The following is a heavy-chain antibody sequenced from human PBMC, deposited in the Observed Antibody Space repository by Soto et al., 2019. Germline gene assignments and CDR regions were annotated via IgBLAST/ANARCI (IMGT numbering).Heavy chain of an antibody. V-gene: IGHV3-30*14. J-gene: IGHJ3*01. CDR2: MTYDGATE. Sequence: PGGSLRLSCAASGFTFSDYVIHWVRQAAGKGLEWVASMTYDGATEYYADSVKGRFTMSRDNSKRALSLQVNSLRPDDTAVYYCARVRLSIAVNDALDVWGQGTTVTV. CDR3: ARVRLSIAVNDALDV. D-gene: IGHD3-3*02. CDR1: GFTFSDYV.